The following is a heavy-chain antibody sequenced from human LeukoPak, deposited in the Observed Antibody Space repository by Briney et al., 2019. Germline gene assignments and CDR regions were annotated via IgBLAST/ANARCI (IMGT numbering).Heavy chain of an antibody. D-gene: IGHD6-6*01. V-gene: IGHV4-59*08. CDR1: GGSISSYY. J-gene: IGHJ4*02. Sequence: SETLSLTCTVSGGSISSYYWSWIWQSPGKGLEWIGYIYYSGSPNYNPSLKSRVTISVDTSKSQFSLKLNSVTAADTAVYYCAASSSSRGAIDYWGQGTLVTVSS. CDR3: AASSSSRGAIDY. CDR2: IYYSGSP.